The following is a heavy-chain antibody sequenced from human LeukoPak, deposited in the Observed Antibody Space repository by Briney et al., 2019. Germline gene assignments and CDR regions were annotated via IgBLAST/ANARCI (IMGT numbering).Heavy chain of an antibody. V-gene: IGHV4-39*01. Sequence: KSSETLSLTCTLSGGSISSSSYYWGWVRRPPGKGLVWIGCFYYSGSTYYSPCLKSRVTISVDTSKNQFSLKLSSVTAADTAVYYCARHSSQFSFSSSWYYWFDPWGQGTLVTVSS. J-gene: IGHJ5*02. CDR2: FYYSGST. D-gene: IGHD6-13*01. CDR1: GGSISSSSYY. CDR3: ARHSSQFSFSSSWYYWFDP.